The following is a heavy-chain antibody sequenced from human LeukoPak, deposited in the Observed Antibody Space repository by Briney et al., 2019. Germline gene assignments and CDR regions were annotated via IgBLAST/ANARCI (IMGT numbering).Heavy chain of an antibody. CDR3: ASDKVVVLAATPYYYYYMDV. V-gene: IGHV3-21*01. CDR1: GFTFSRYS. CDR2: ISSSSGYI. D-gene: IGHD2-15*01. Sequence: GGSLRLSCEASGFTFSRYSMNWVRQAPGKGLEWVSSISSSSGYIYYADSVKGRFTISRDNGKNSVYLQMNSLRAQDTAVYYCASDKVVVLAATPYYYYYMDVWGKGTMVTVSS. J-gene: IGHJ6*03.